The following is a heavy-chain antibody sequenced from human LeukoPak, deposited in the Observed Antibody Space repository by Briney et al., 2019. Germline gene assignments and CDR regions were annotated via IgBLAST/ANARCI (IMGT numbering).Heavy chain of an antibody. J-gene: IGHJ6*02. V-gene: IGHV3-23*01. CDR3: AKDLAATYYYYYGMDV. CDR2: ISGSGGST. D-gene: IGHD2-15*01. CDR1: GFTFSSYA. Sequence: GGSLRLSCAASGFTFSSYAMSWVRQAPGKGLEWDSAISGSGGSTYYADSVKGRFTISRDNSKNTLYLQMNSLRAEDTAVYYCAKDLAATYYYYYGMDVWGQGTTVTVSS.